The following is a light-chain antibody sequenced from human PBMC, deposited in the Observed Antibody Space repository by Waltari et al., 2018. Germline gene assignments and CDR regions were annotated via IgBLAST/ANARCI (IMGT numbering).Light chain of an antibody. CDR3: LQHKTYPRA. J-gene: IGKJ2*01. V-gene: IGKV1-17*03. CDR2: AAS. Sequence: DIQMTQSPSVMYASVGDRVTITCRASQDINVFAGWFQQRPGEAPRRLIYAASTLQIGVPSRFSGSGYGTEFTLTISSLQPEDFATYYCLQHKTYPRAFGQGTRVEIK. CDR1: QDINVF.